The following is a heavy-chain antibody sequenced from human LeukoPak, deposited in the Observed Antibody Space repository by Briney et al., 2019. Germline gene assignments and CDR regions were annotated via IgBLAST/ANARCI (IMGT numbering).Heavy chain of an antibody. Sequence: PSETLSLTCTVSDGSVSSYYWSWIRQPPWKGLEWIGYNYSSGTTNYNPSLKSRVAISVATSKHQFSLKLRSVTAADTALYYCESHPPRESRGNAFDIWGQGTVVTVSS. V-gene: IGHV4-59*08. CDR3: ESHPPRESRGNAFDI. J-gene: IGHJ3*02. CDR1: DGSVSSYY. D-gene: IGHD5-24*01. CDR2: NYSSGTT.